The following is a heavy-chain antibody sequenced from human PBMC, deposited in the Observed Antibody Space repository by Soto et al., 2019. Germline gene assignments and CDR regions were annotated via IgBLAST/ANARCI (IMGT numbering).Heavy chain of an antibody. Sequence: SETLSLTCTVSGGSVSRGSYYWSWIRRPPGKGLEWIGYIYYSGSTNYNPSLKSRVTISVDTSKNQFSLKLSSVTAADTAVYYCASEPRDAFDIWGQGTMVTVSS. V-gene: IGHV4-61*01. CDR1: GGSVSRGSYY. CDR3: ASEPRDAFDI. J-gene: IGHJ3*02. CDR2: IYYSGST.